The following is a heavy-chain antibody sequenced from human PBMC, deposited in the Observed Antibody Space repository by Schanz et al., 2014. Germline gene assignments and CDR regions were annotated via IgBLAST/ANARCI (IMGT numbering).Heavy chain of an antibody. V-gene: IGHV4-59*08. J-gene: IGHJ5*02. CDR1: GGSIRTYF. Sequence: QVQLQESGPGLVKPSETLSLTCSVSGGSIRTYFWAWIRQPPGKGLEWIGFIYYSGSTNYNPSLKGRVTIPVDMPKTHFALTLTSVPAADTGVYYCARQYSGWSRFDPWGQGIRVTVSS. CDR3: ARQYSGWSRFDP. D-gene: IGHD6-19*01. CDR2: IYYSGST.